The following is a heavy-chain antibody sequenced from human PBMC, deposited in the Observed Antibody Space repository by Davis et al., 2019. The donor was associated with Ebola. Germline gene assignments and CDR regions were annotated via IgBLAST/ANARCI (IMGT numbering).Heavy chain of an antibody. CDR1: GYTFTSYW. D-gene: IGHD3-10*01. J-gene: IGHJ6*02. V-gene: IGHV5-51*01. CDR3: ARFMVRGVMDYYYGMDV. CDR2: INPGESDT. Sequence: GESLKISCKGSGYTFTSYWIGWVRQMPGKGLEWMGIINPGESDTSYSTSFQGQFTISTDKSNSTVYLQWSSLKASYTAMYYCARFMVRGVMDYYYGMDVWGQGTTVTVSS.